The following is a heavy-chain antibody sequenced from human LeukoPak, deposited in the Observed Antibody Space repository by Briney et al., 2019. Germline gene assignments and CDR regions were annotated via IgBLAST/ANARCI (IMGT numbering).Heavy chain of an antibody. CDR3: AKWEVVVAANSWFDP. V-gene: IGHV3-48*03. D-gene: IGHD2-15*01. CDR2: ISSSGSTI. CDR1: GFTFSSYE. Sequence: PGGSLRLSCAASGFTFSSYEMNWVRQAPGKGLEWVSYISSSGSTIYYADSVKGRFTISRDNSKNTLYLQMNSLRAEDTAVYYCAKWEVVVAANSWFDPWGQGTLVTVSS. J-gene: IGHJ5*02.